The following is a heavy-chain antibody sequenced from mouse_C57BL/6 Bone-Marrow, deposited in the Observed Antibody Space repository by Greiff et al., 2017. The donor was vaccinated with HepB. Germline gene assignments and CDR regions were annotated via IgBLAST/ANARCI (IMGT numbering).Heavy chain of an antibody. J-gene: IGHJ1*03. CDR3: ARGDYYGSSPSWCFDV. Sequence: QVQLQQPGAELVKPGASVKLSCKASGYTFTSYWMHWVKQRPGQGLEWIGMIHPNSGSTNYNEKFKSKVTLTVDKSSSTAYMQLSSLTSADSAVYYCARGDYYGSSPSWCFDVWGTGTTVTVSA. D-gene: IGHD1-1*01. V-gene: IGHV1-64*01. CDR2: IHPNSGST. CDR1: GYTFTSYW.